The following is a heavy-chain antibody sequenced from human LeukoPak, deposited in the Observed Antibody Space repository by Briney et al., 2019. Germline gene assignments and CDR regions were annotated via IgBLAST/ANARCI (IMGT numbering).Heavy chain of an antibody. CDR1: GGSITSYY. D-gene: IGHD2/OR15-2a*01. CDR3: AGHHPRNTVDF. V-gene: IGHV4-59*08. Sequence: PSETLSLTCSVSGGSITSYYWSWIRQPPGKGLEWIAYISDIGSINYNPSLKSRVTISLDTSKNQFSLKLSSVTAADTAVYYCAGHHPRNTVDFWGQGALVTVSS. J-gene: IGHJ4*02. CDR2: ISDIGSI.